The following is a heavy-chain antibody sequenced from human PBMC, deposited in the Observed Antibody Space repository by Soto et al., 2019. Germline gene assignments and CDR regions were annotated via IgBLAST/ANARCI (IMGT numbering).Heavy chain of an antibody. J-gene: IGHJ6*02. CDR1: GFTFSTYS. D-gene: IGHD1-26*01. V-gene: IGHV3-23*01. CDR3: AKGVSGSQYYYYGMDV. Sequence: EVQLLESGGGLVQPGGSLRLSCAASGFTFSTYSMTWVRQAPGKGLKWVSALSASGATTYHGDSVKGRYTISRDNSEKTLYLQMNSVGADDTAVYYCAKGVSGSQYYYYGMDVWGQGTTVTVSS. CDR2: LSASGATT.